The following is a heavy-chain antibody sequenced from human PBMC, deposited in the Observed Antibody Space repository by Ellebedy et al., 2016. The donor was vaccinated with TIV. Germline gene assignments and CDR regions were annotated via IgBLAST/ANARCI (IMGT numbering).Heavy chain of an antibody. D-gene: IGHD6-13*01. V-gene: IGHV4-39*07. J-gene: IGHJ2*01. CDR1: GGSISSSSYY. CDR2: IYYSGTT. CDR3: ARVAITAAVGGGFFDL. Sequence: MPGGSLRLSCTVSGGSISSSSYYWGWIRQPPGKGLEWIANIYYSGTTNYNPSLKSRVTISVDTSKNQISLTLMSSVSAADTAVYYCARVAITAAVGGGFFDLWGRGTLVTVSS.